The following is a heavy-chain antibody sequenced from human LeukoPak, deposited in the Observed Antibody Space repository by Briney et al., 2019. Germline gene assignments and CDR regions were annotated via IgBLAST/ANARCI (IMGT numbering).Heavy chain of an antibody. D-gene: IGHD3-9*01. J-gene: IGHJ6*02. CDR2: IIPILGIA. V-gene: IGHV1-69*04. CDR3: ASQVLRYFDWSAMDV. CDR1: GGTFSSYA. Sequence: ASVKVSCKASGGTFSSYAISWVRQAPGQGLEWMGRIIPILGIANYAQKFQGRVTITADKSTSTAYMELSSLRSEDTAVYYCASQVLRYFDWSAMDVWGQGTTVTVSS.